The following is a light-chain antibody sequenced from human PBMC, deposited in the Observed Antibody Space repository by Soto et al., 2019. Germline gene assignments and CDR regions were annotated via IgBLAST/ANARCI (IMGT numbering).Light chain of an antibody. Sequence: QSALSQPASVSGSPGQSITISCTGTKSDVGDYDYVSWYQQHPGKAPKLMIYEVRDRPSGISSRFSGSKSGNTASLTISGLQAEDEADYYGSAYSSRSTPVVFGGGIKATVL. J-gene: IGLJ2*01. CDR1: KSDVGDYDY. CDR2: EVR. CDR3: SAYSSRSTPVV. V-gene: IGLV2-14*01.